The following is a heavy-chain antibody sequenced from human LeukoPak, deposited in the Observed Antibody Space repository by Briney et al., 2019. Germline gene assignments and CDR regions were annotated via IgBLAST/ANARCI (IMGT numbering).Heavy chain of an antibody. CDR3: AKDGGSSGWPFDY. V-gene: IGHV3-30*18. D-gene: IGHD6-19*01. CDR2: ISYDGSNK. Sequence: GGSLRLSCAASGFTFSSYGMHWVRQAPGKGLEWVAVISYDGSNKYYADSVKGRFTISRDNSKNTLYLQMNSLRAEDTAVYYCAKDGGSSGWPFDYWGQGTLVTVSS. J-gene: IGHJ4*02. CDR1: GFTFSSYG.